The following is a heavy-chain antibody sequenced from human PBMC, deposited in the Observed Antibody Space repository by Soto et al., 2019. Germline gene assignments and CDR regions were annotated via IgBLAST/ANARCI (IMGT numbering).Heavy chain of an antibody. Sequence: SVKVSCKASGGTFSSYSISWVLQAPGQGLEWMGGIIPIFGTANYAQKFQGRVTITADESTSTAYMELSSLRSEDTAVYYCARNGDPPLFDYWGQGTLVTVSS. J-gene: IGHJ4*02. CDR3: ARNGDPPLFDY. V-gene: IGHV1-69*13. D-gene: IGHD4-17*01. CDR2: IIPIFGTA. CDR1: GGTFSSYS.